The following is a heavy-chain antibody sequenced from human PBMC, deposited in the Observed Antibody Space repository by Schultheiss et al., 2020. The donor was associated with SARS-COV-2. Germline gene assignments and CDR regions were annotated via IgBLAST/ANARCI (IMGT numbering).Heavy chain of an antibody. CDR3: ARTYDSSGYYYLGYFQH. J-gene: IGHJ1*01. CDR1: GGSISSGDYY. Sequence: SETLSLTCTVSGGSISSGDYYWSWIRQPPRKGLEWIGEINHSGSTNYNPSLKSRVTISVDKSKNQFSLKLSSVTAADTAVYYCARTYDSSGYYYLGYFQHWGQGTLVTVSS. CDR2: INHSGST. D-gene: IGHD3-22*01. V-gene: IGHV4-61*08.